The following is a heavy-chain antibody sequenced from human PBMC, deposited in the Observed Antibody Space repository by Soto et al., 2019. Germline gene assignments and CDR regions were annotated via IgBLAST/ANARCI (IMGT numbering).Heavy chain of an antibody. CDR3: ARALKICSSSSCYDLGMDV. Sequence: GGSLRLSCAASGFTFSTYSMNWVRQAPGTGLEWVSSTSSSSSYIDYADSVKGRFTISRDNAKNALYLQMNSLRAEDTAVYYCARALKICSSSSCYDLGMDVWSQGTTVTVSS. V-gene: IGHV3-21*01. CDR1: GFTFSTYS. CDR2: TSSSSSYI. J-gene: IGHJ6*02. D-gene: IGHD2-2*01.